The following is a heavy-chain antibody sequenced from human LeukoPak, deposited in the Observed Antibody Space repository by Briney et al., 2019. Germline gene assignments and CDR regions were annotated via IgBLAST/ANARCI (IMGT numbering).Heavy chain of an antibody. CDR1: GGSISSGGYS. D-gene: IGHD3-22*01. Sequence: PSESLSLTCAVSGGSISSGGYSWSWIRQPPGKGLEWIGYIYHSGSTYYNPSLKSRVTISVDRSKNQFSLKLSSVTAADTAVYYCAGGTGVGYYDTQPQDNWFDPWGQGTLVTVSS. CDR2: IYHSGST. J-gene: IGHJ5*02. V-gene: IGHV4-30-2*01. CDR3: AGGTGVGYYDTQPQDNWFDP.